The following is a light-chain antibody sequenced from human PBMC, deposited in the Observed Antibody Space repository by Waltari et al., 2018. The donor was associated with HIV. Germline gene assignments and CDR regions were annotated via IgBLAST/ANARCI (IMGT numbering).Light chain of an antibody. CDR1: TSTIGSNT. Sequence: QSVLTQSPSASGTPGQRVTIYCFGTTSTIGSNTVNWYQHFPGTAPKPLIYSNDQRPSGVPDRFSGSKSDYSASLAISWLQSEDDGDYYCATWDDSLNGQVFGSGTKVTVL. CDR2: SND. V-gene: IGLV1-44*01. J-gene: IGLJ1*01. CDR3: ATWDDSLNGQV.